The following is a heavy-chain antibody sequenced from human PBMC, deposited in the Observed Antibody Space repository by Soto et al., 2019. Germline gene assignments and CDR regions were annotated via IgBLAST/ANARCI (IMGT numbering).Heavy chain of an antibody. V-gene: IGHV4-31*03. CDR3: ARARNWNYSWFDP. Sequence: ASETLSLTCTVSGGSISSGGYYWSWIRQHPGKGLEWIGYIYYSGSTYYNPSLKSRVTISVDTSKNQFSLKLSSVTAADTAVYYCARARNWNYSWFDPWGQGTLVTVSS. CDR1: GGSISSGGYY. D-gene: IGHD1-7*01. CDR2: IYYSGST. J-gene: IGHJ5*02.